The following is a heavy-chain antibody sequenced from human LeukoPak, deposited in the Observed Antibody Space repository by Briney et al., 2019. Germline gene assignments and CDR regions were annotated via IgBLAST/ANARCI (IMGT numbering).Heavy chain of an antibody. CDR2: IYGSTSA. D-gene: IGHD4-17*01. CDR1: GFTVSSKY. J-gene: IGHJ4*02. Sequence: PGGSLRLSCAASGFTVSSKYINWVRQAPGKGLEWVSLIYGSTSADYADSVKGRFTISRDNSVNTVYLQMNSLRAEDTAIYYCARLNFGDDYWGQGTLVAVSS. V-gene: IGHV3-66*01. CDR3: ARLNFGDDY.